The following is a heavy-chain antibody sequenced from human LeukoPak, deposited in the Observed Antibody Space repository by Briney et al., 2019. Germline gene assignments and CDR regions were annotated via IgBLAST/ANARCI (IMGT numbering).Heavy chain of an antibody. V-gene: IGHV1-18*01. Sequence: ASVKVSCKASGYTFISYGISWVRQAPGQGLEWMGWISTYNGNTNYAQKLQGRVTMTTDTYTSTTYMELRSLRSDDTAVYYCASSDGKYFQHWGQGTLVTVSS. CDR3: ASSDGKYFQH. CDR1: GYTFISYG. J-gene: IGHJ1*01. D-gene: IGHD1-1*01. CDR2: ISTYNGNT.